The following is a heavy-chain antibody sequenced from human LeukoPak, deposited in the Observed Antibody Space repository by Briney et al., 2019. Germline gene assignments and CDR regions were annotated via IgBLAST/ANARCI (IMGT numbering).Heavy chain of an antibody. CDR2: ISSSSSTI. Sequence: GGSLRLSCAASGFTFSSYSMNWVRQAPGKGLEWVSYISSSSSTIYCADSVTGRFTISRDNAKNSLYLQMNSLRAEDTAVYYCARGGITMVRGVFPRDAFDIWGQGTMVTVSS. CDR1: GFTFSSYS. D-gene: IGHD3-10*01. CDR3: ARGGITMVRGVFPRDAFDI. V-gene: IGHV3-48*04. J-gene: IGHJ3*02.